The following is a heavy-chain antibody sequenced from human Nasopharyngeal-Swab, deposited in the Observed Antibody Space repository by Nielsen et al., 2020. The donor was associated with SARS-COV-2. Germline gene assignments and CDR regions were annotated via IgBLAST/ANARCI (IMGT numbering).Heavy chain of an antibody. CDR1: GYTFTGYY. Sequence: ASVTVSCKASGYTFTGYYMHWVRPAPGQGLEWMGWINPNSGGTNYAQKFQGWVTMTRDTSISTAYMELSRLRSDDTAVYYCARSHIVVVTDAFDIWGQGTMVTVSS. CDR2: INPNSGGT. V-gene: IGHV1-2*04. CDR3: ARSHIVVVTDAFDI. J-gene: IGHJ3*02. D-gene: IGHD2-21*02.